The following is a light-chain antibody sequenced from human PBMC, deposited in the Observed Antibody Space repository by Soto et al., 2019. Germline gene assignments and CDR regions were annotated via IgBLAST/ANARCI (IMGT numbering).Light chain of an antibody. CDR2: GAS. CDR3: HQYGGSPQT. V-gene: IGKV3-20*01. CDR1: QSVSNY. Sequence: EIVLTQSPGTPSLSPGERATPSCRASQSVSNYLAWYQRKPGQAPRLLIYGASSRATGIPDRFSGSGSGTDFTLTISRLEPEDFAVYYCHQYGGSPQTFGQGTKV. J-gene: IGKJ1*01.